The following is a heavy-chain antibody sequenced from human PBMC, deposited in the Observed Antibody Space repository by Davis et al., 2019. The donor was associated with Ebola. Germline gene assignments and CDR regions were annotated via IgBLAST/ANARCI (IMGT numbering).Heavy chain of an antibody. D-gene: IGHD6-6*01. Sequence: PSETLSLTCTVPGGSTSRYYWTWIRQPPGKGLEWIGYIYYSGSTNYNPSLKSRVTISVDTSKNQFSLKLSSVAAADTAVYYCARGGRGPIAATFDPWGQGTLVTVSS. CDR1: GGSTSRYY. J-gene: IGHJ5*02. CDR2: IYYSGST. V-gene: IGHV4-59*01. CDR3: ARGGRGPIAATFDP.